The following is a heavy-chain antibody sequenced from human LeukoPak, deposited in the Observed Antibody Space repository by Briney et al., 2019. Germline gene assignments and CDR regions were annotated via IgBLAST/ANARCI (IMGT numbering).Heavy chain of an antibody. CDR1: GYTFTGYY. CDR2: INPNSGGT. CDR3: AKDLSAHDFWSGYYRQGYYGMDV. D-gene: IGHD3-3*01. J-gene: IGHJ6*02. V-gene: IGHV1-2*02. Sequence: GASVKVSCKASGYTFTGYYMHWVRQAPGQGLEWMGWINPNSGGTNYAQKFQGRVTMTRDTSISTAYMELSRLRSDDTAVYYCAKDLSAHDFWSGYYRQGYYGMDVWGQGTTVTVSS.